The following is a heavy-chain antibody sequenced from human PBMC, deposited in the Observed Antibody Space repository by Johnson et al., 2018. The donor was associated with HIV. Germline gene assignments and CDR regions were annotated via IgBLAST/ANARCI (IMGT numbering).Heavy chain of an antibody. Sequence: QVQLVESGGGVVQPGRSLRLSCTASGFAFSSYALHWVRQAPGKGLEWVAVISYDGRDAYYADSVKGRFTSSRDNSKNTLYLQMTSLRAEDTAIYYCARKGDAFDIWGQGTLATVSS. CDR1: GFAFSSYA. J-gene: IGHJ3*02. CDR2: ISYDGRDA. V-gene: IGHV3-30*14. CDR3: ARKGDAFDI.